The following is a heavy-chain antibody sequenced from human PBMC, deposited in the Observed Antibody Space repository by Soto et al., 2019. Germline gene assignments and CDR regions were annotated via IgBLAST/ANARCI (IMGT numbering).Heavy chain of an antibody. Sequence: GGSLRLSCAASGFTFSSYAMHWVRQAPGKGLEWVAVISYDGSNKYYADSVKGRFTISRDNSKNTLYLQMNSLRAEDTAVYYCARGRPQVVVAATPGLDYWGQGTLVTVSS. CDR1: GFTFSSYA. J-gene: IGHJ4*02. CDR3: ARGRPQVVVAATPGLDY. V-gene: IGHV3-30-3*01. D-gene: IGHD2-15*01. CDR2: ISYDGSNK.